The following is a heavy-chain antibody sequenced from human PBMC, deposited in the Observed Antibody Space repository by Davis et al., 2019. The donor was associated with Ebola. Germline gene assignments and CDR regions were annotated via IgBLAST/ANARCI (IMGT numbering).Heavy chain of an antibody. D-gene: IGHD6-19*01. CDR3: AKDSGWAMSP. Sequence: PGGSLRLSCAASGFTFRDFWMTWVRQIPEKGLEWVGKIKPDGSETYYVDSVKGRFTISRDNAKNSLYLHMSSLGVEDTGIYFCAKDSGWAMSPWGQGTLVTVS. CDR2: IKPDGSET. CDR1: GFTFRDFW. J-gene: IGHJ5*02. V-gene: IGHV3-7*04.